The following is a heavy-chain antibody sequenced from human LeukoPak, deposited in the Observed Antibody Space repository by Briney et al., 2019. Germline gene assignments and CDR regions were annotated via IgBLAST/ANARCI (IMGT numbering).Heavy chain of an antibody. Sequence: GASLKISGQGSGSLFTSYWIGWARQLPGKGLEWMGIIYPGDSDTRYSPSFQGQVTISADKSISTAYLQWSSLKASDTAMYYCARHEGIGLWELSVDYWGQGTLVTVSS. CDR2: IYPGDSDT. D-gene: IGHD3-16*02. CDR3: ARHEGIGLWELSVDY. J-gene: IGHJ4*02. V-gene: IGHV5-51*01. CDR1: GSLFTSYW.